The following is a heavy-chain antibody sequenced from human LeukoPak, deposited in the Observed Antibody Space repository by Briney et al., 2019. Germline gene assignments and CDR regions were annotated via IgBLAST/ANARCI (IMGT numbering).Heavy chain of an antibody. CDR2: MKQDASEY. CDR3: ARDRRDGYNLLDY. J-gene: IGHJ4*02. D-gene: IGHD5-24*01. CDR1: GFTFSTYW. Sequence: TGGSLRLSCAASGFTFSTYWMTWVRQAPGKGLEWVANMKQDASEYYYADSVRGRFTISRDHAKNSLYLQMNSLRAEDTAVYYCARDRRDGYNLLDYRGQGTLVTVSS. V-gene: IGHV3-7*01.